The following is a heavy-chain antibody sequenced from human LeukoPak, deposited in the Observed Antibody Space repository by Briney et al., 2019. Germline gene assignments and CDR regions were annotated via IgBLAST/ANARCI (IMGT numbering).Heavy chain of an antibody. CDR2: IIPIFGTA. Sequence: SVKVSCKASGGTFSSYAISWVRQAPGQGLERMGGIIPIFGTANYAQKFQGRVTITADKSTSTAYMELSSLRSEDTAVYYCARAGEGLSGSYLLYYYYYGMDVWGKGTTVTVSS. CDR3: ARAGEGLSGSYLLYYYYYGMDV. CDR1: GGTFSSYA. D-gene: IGHD3-10*01. J-gene: IGHJ6*04. V-gene: IGHV1-69*06.